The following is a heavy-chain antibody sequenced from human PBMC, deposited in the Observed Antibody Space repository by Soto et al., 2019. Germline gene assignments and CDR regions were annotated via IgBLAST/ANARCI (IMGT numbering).Heavy chain of an antibody. CDR2: IYPGDSDT. J-gene: IGHJ6*02. CDR1: GYSFTTDW. CDR3: AINYCSSTSCRDYYYGMDV. V-gene: IGHV5-51*01. Sequence: GESLKISCKASGYSFTTDWIGWLRQMPGKGLEWMGIIYPGDSDTRYSPSFQGQVTISADKSISTAYWQWRSLKASDTARYYWAINYCSSTSCRDYYYGMDVLGQGTTVTVSS. D-gene: IGHD2-2*01.